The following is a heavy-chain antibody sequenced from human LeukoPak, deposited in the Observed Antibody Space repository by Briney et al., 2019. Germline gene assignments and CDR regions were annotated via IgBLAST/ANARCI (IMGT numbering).Heavy chain of an antibody. V-gene: IGHV4-61*02. J-gene: IGHJ3*02. CDR1: GGSISSGGYY. CDR3: ARDRPIFWPRRVNDAFDI. CDR2: IYTSGST. D-gene: IGHD3-9*01. Sequence: SETLSLTCTVSGGSISSGGYYWSWIRQPAGKGLEWIGRIYTSGSTNYNPSLKSRVTMSVDTSKNQFSLKLSSVTAADTAVYYCARDRPIFWPRRVNDAFDIWGQGTMVTVSS.